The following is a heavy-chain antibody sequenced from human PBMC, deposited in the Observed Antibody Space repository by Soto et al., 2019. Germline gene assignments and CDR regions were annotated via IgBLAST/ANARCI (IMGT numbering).Heavy chain of an antibody. CDR2: IIPIFGTT. V-gene: IGHV1-69*13. Sequence: VKIGRTSSGGTVYISVIAGVRKAPGQGLEWMGNIIPIFGTTKSSQNFQGRVTITADESTNTAYMELSSLRSEDTAIYFCAGEGYTFGPGAVSGAFDIWGQGTMVT. J-gene: IGHJ3*02. CDR1: GGTVYISV. D-gene: IGHD1-1*01. CDR3: AGEGYTFGPGAVSGAFDI.